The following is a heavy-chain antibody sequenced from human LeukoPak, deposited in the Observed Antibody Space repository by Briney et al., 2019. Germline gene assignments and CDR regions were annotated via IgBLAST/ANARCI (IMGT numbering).Heavy chain of an antibody. V-gene: IGHV4-34*01. D-gene: IGHD1-20*01. Sequence: SETLSLTCAVYGGSFSGYYWSWIRQPPGKGLEWIGSIYYSGSTYYNPSLKSRVTISVDTSKNQFSLKLSSVTAADTAVYYCARANWNDGLSFDYWGQGTLVTVSS. J-gene: IGHJ4*02. CDR3: ARANWNDGLSFDY. CDR1: GGSFSGYY. CDR2: IYYSGST.